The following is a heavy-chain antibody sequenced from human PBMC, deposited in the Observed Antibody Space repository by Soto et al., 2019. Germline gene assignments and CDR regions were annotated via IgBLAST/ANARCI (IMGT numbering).Heavy chain of an antibody. J-gene: IGHJ6*02. CDR1: GYSFTSYW. D-gene: IGHD6-19*01. V-gene: IGHV5-10-1*01. Sequence: GESLKISCKGSGYSFTSYWISWVRQMPGKGLEWMGRIDPSDSYTNYSPSFQGHVTISADKSISTAYLQWSSLKASDTAMYYCATHSSGCNYYYGMDVWGQGTTVTVSS. CDR2: IDPSDSYT. CDR3: ATHSSGCNYYYGMDV.